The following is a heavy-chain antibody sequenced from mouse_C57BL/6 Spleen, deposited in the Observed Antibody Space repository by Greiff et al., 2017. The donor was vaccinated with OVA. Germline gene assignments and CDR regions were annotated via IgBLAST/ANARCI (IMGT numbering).Heavy chain of an antibody. V-gene: IGHV1-52*01. CDR1: GYTFTSYW. D-gene: IGHD1-1*01. J-gene: IGHJ3*01. CDR3: ANDYGSSLFAY. CDR2: IDPSDSET. Sequence: VQLQQSGAELVRPGSSVKLSCKASGYTFTSYWMHWVKQRPIQGLEWIGNIDPSDSETHYNQKFKDKATLTVDKSSSTAYMQLSSLTSEDSAVYYCANDYGSSLFAYWGQGTLVTVSA.